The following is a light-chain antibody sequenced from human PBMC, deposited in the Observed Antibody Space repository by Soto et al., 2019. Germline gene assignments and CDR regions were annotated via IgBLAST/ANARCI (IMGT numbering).Light chain of an antibody. J-gene: IGKJ3*01. CDR2: DAS. Sequence: VTQSPYTLSATKGDRVTITCRASQSISSWLAWYQQKPGKAPKLLIYDASSLESGVPSRFSGSGSGTEFTLTISCFQAEDFASYYSQLSEILPSPFCHGTILDIK. V-gene: IGKV1-5*01. CDR3: QLSEILPSP. CDR1: QSISSW.